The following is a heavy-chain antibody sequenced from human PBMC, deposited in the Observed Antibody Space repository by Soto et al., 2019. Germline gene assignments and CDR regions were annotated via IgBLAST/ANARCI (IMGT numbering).Heavy chain of an antibody. CDR1: GGSFSGYY. V-gene: IGHV4-34*01. J-gene: IGHJ5*02. D-gene: IGHD5-18*01. Sequence: SETLSLTCAVYGGSFSGYYWSWIRQPPGKGLEWIGEINHSGSTNYNPSLKSRVTISVETSKNQFSLKLSSVTAADTAVYYCARVGRGYGYIAYNWFDPWGQGTLVTVSS. CDR2: INHSGST. CDR3: ARVGRGYGYIAYNWFDP.